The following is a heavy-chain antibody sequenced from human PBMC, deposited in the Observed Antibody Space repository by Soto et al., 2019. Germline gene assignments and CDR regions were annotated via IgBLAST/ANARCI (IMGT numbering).Heavy chain of an antibody. CDR1: GFTFNIYA. J-gene: IGHJ6*03. CDR2: ISGSGSST. V-gene: IGHV3-23*01. CDR3: AKDLSSSSTGNDYYYMDV. Sequence: GGSLRLSCAASGFTFNIYAMTWGRQAPGKGLEWVSTISGSGSSTYYADSVKGRFTISRDNSKNTLYLQMNTLRAEDTAIYYCAKDLSSSSTGNDYYYMDVWGKGTTVTVSS. D-gene: IGHD6-6*01.